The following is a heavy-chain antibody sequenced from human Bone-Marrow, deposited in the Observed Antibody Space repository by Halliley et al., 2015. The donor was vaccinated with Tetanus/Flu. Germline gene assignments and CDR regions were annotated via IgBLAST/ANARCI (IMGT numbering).Heavy chain of an antibody. J-gene: IGHJ4*02. CDR3: ARGRWYTFVSGGYVDY. Sequence: TLSLTCTVSGGSISSGGHYWSWIRQHPGKGLEWIGCIYYSGTTYYNPSLKSRATISVDTSKNQFSLKLRSVTAADTAVYYCARGRWYTFVSGGYVDYWGQGTLVPVSS. CDR1: GGSISSGGHY. CDR2: IYYSGTT. V-gene: IGHV4-31*03. D-gene: IGHD2-2*02.